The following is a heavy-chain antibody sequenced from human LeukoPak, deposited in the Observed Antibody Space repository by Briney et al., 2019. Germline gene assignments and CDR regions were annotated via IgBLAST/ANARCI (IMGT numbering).Heavy chain of an antibody. J-gene: IGHJ4*02. CDR3: AREGSSPVGFDY. CDR2: IYYSGST. V-gene: IGHV4-59*01. D-gene: IGHD6-13*01. CDR1: GGSISSYY. Sequence: SETLSLACTVSGGSISSYYWSWIRQPPGKGLEWIGYIYYSGSTNYNPSLKSRVTISVDTSKNQFSLKLSSGTAADTAVYYCAREGSSPVGFDYWGQGTLVTVSS.